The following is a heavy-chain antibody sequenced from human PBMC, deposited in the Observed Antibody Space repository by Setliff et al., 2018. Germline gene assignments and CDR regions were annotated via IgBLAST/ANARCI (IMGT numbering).Heavy chain of an antibody. CDR3: VRALLWSGEGRFDP. J-gene: IGHJ5*02. CDR2: VHPDGST. D-gene: IGHD3-10*01. CDR1: GGSLSADYY. V-gene: IGHV4-61*09. Sequence: SETLSLTCTVSGGSLSADYYWSWIRQPAGKGLEWIGHVHPDGSTNYNPSLYSRVVISVDTSKNQFSLKLTSVTAADTAVYYCVRALLWSGEGRFDPWGQGTLVTVS.